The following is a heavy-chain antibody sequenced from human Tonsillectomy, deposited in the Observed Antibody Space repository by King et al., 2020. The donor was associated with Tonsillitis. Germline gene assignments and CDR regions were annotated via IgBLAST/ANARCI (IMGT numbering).Heavy chain of an antibody. Sequence: VQLQQWGAGLLKPSETLSLTCAVYGGSFSGYYWSWIRQPPGKGLEWIGEINHSGSTNYNPSLKSRVTISVDTSKNQFSLKLSSVTAADTAVYYCARGRGVTGTTRKWFDPWGHGTLVTVSS. V-gene: IGHV4-34*01. D-gene: IGHD1-7*01. CDR3: ARGRGVTGTTRKWFDP. CDR1: GGSFSGYY. J-gene: IGHJ5*02. CDR2: INHSGST.